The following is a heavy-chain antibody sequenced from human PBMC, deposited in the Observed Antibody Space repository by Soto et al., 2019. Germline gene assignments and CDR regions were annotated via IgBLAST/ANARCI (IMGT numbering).Heavy chain of an antibody. CDR3: ARGRRRVTTVTTFHYYMDV. CDR2: INHSGST. J-gene: IGHJ6*03. V-gene: IGHV4-34*01. D-gene: IGHD4-4*01. CDR1: GGSFSGYY. Sequence: SETLSLTCAVYGGSFSGYYWSWIRQPPGKGLEWIGEINHSGSTNYNPSLKSRVTISVDTSKNQFSLKLSSVTAADTAVYYCARGRRRVTTVTTFHYYMDVWGKGTTVTVSS.